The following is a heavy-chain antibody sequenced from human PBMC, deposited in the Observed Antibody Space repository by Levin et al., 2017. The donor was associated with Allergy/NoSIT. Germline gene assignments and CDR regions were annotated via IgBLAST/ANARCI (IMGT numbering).Heavy chain of an antibody. CDR3: ARIMYGTDAFDV. D-gene: IGHD2-8*01. CDR2: ISSSGNTI. J-gene: IGHJ3*01. V-gene: IGHV3-11*01. Sequence: SGGSLRLSCAASGLIFNDYYMSWIRQAPGKGLEWVSYISSSGNTIYYADSVKGRFTISRDNAESALYLQMDSLRAEDTAVYYCARIMYGTDAFDVWGQGTLVTVSS. CDR1: GLIFNDYY.